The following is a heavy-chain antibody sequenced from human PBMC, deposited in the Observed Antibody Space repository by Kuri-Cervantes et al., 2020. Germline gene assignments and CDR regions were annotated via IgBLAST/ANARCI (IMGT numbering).Heavy chain of an antibody. D-gene: IGHD1-26*01. J-gene: IGHJ4*02. V-gene: IGHV3-30*03. CDR3: ARRWEL. Sequence: GGSLRLSCAASGFTFSNYGMHWVRQAPGKGLEWVAVISYDGSKKDYVDSLKGRFTISRDNSKNTLYLQMNSLRAEDTAVYYCARRWELWGQGTLVTVSS. CDR2: ISYDGSKK. CDR1: GFTFSNYG.